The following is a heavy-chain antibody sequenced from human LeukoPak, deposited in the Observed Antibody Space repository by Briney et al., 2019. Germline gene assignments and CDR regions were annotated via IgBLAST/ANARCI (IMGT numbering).Heavy chain of an antibody. D-gene: IGHD5-18*01. Sequence: PGGSLRLSCAASGFTFSSYWMSWVRQAPGKGLEWVANIKQDGSEKYYVDSVKGRFTISRDNAKNSLYLQMNSLRAEDTAVYYCAMLWIQLWVDFDYWRQGTLVTVSS. V-gene: IGHV3-7*01. J-gene: IGHJ4*02. CDR3: AMLWIQLWVDFDY. CDR2: IKQDGSEK. CDR1: GFTFSSYW.